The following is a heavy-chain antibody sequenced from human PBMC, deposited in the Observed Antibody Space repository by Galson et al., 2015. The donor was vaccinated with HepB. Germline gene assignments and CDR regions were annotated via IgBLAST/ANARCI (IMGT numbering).Heavy chain of an antibody. CDR3: ARDRRRLDYHDSSGYPFDY. Sequence: SLRLSCAASGFTFRTYSMNWVRQAPGKGLQWVSYISGSGGTEYYADSVKGRFTISRDNAKNSLFLQMNSLRDEDTAVHYCARDRRRLDYHDSSGYPFDYWGQGTLVTVSS. D-gene: IGHD3-22*01. CDR1: GFTFRTYS. V-gene: IGHV3-48*02. J-gene: IGHJ4*02. CDR2: ISGSGGTE.